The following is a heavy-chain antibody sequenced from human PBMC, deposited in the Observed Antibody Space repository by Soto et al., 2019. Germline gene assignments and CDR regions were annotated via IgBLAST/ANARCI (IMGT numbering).Heavy chain of an antibody. D-gene: IGHD3-10*01. Sequence: HPGGSLRLSCAASGFTFSSYGMHWVRQAPGKGLEWVAVIWYDGSNKYYADSVKGRFTISRDNSKNTLYLQMNSLRAEDTAVYYCARGMFMVRGVLDYRGQGTLVTVSS. J-gene: IGHJ4*02. CDR3: ARGMFMVRGVLDY. V-gene: IGHV3-33*01. CDR2: IWYDGSNK. CDR1: GFTFSSYG.